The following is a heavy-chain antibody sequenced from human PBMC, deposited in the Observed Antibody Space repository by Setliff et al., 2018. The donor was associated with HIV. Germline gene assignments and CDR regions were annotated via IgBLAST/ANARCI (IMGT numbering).Heavy chain of an antibody. CDR3: AWARESSGSYF. Sequence: SETLSLTCSVSGGSISSSYWWSWVRQTPGEGLEWIGEIYHSGSTKYNPSLKSRVTISVDKSKNHFSLNLNSVTAADTAVYYCAWARESSGSYFWGQGTLVTVSS. CDR1: GGSISSSYW. CDR2: IYHSGST. V-gene: IGHV4-4*02. D-gene: IGHD3-10*01. J-gene: IGHJ4*02.